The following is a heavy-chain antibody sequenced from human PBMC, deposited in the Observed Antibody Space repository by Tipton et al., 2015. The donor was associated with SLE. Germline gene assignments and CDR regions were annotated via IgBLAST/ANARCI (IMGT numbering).Heavy chain of an antibody. D-gene: IGHD4-23*01. CDR1: GFTFSLYA. Sequence: GSLRLSCAASGFTFSLYAMGWVRQAPGKGLEWVSTIYSGERIYYADSVKGRFTISRDNSKETLSLQMNSLKPEDTAIYYCATATGVRFHFWGQGTLVTVSS. CDR2: IYSGERI. V-gene: IGHV3-23*03. CDR3: ATATGVRFHF. J-gene: IGHJ4*02.